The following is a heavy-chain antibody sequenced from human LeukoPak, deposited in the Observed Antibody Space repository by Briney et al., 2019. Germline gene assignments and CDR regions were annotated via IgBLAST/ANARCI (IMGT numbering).Heavy chain of an antibody. Sequence: ASVKVSCKASGYAFTGYYIHWVRQAPGQGLEWMGWINPNSGGTNYAQKFQGRVTMTRDTSISTAYMELSSLRSEDTAVYYCARSPSLDSSPGYYFDYWGQGTLVTVSS. CDR2: INPNSGGT. V-gene: IGHV1-2*02. J-gene: IGHJ4*02. CDR3: ARSPSLDSSPGYYFDY. CDR1: GYAFTGYY. D-gene: IGHD3-22*01.